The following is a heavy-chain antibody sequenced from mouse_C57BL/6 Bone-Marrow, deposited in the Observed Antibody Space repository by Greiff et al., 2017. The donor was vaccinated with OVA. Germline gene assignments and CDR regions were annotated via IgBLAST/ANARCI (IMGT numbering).Heavy chain of an antibody. J-gene: IGHJ1*03. CDR3: SRWYFDV. V-gene: IGHV1-81*01. CDR1: GYTFTSYG. CDR2: IYPRSGNT. Sequence: LVESGAELARPGASVTLSCKASGYTFTSYGISWVKQRTGQGLEWIGEIYPRSGNTYYNEKFKGKATLTADKSSSTAYMELRSLTSEDCAVCFCSRWYFDVWGTGTTVTVAS.